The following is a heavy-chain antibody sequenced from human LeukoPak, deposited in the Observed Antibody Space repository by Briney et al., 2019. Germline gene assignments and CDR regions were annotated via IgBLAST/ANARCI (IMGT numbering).Heavy chain of an antibody. D-gene: IGHD6-19*01. Sequence: ASVKVSCKASGYTFTSYYMHWVRQAPGQGLEWMGIINPSGGSTSYAQKFQGRVTMTRDTSTSTVYMELSSLRSEDTAVYYCARPIRAVPWDNWFDPWGQGTLVTVSS. V-gene: IGHV1-46*01. CDR3: ARPIRAVPWDNWFDP. CDR1: GYTFTSYY. CDR2: INPSGGST. J-gene: IGHJ5*02.